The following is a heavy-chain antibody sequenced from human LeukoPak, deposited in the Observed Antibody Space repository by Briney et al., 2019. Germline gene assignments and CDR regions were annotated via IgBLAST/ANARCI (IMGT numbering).Heavy chain of an antibody. Sequence: GGSLRLSCAASGFTFSSYAMSWVRQAPGKGLEWVSSISSGGHYISYADSLKGRFTISRDNTKNSVYLQMNSLRAEDTAVYYCARSGSDWGQGTLVTVSS. D-gene: IGHD1-26*01. CDR2: ISSGGHYI. CDR1: GFTFSSYA. CDR3: ARSGSD. J-gene: IGHJ4*02. V-gene: IGHV3-21*01.